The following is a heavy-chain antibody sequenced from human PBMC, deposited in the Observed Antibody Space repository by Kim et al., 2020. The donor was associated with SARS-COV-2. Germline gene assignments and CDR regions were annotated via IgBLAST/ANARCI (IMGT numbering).Heavy chain of an antibody. CDR1: GFTFGDYA. CDR3: TRGGGSYTPFDY. D-gene: IGHD1-26*01. V-gene: IGHV3-49*04. CDR2: IRSKAYGGTT. Sequence: GGSLRLSCTASGFTFGDYAMSWVRQAPGKGLEWVGFIRSKAYGGTTEYAASVKGRFTISRDDSKSIAYLQMNSLKTEDTAVYYCTRGGGSYTPFDYWGQGTLVTVSS. J-gene: IGHJ4*02.